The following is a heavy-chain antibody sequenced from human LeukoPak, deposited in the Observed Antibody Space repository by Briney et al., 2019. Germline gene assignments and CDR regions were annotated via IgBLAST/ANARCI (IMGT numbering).Heavy chain of an antibody. D-gene: IGHD4-17*01. CDR3: TRKDGDYVYGRYMDV. CDR1: GFTFGDYA. CDR2: IRSKAYGGTT. J-gene: IGHJ6*03. Sequence: QPGRSLSLSCTASGFTFGDYAMSWFRQAPGKGLEWVGFIRSKAYGGTTEYAASVKGRFTISRDDSKSIAYLQMNSLKTEDTAVYYCTRKDGDYVYGRYMDVWGKGTTVTVSS. V-gene: IGHV3-49*03.